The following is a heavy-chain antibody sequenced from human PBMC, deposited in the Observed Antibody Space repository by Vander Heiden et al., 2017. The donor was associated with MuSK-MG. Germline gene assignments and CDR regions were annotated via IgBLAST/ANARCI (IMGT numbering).Heavy chain of an antibody. Sequence: EVQLVESGGGLVQPGGSLKLSCAASGFTLSGAAMHWVRQASGKGLEWVGRIRSKANSYATAYAASVKGRFTISRDDSKNTAYLQMNSLKTEDTAVYYCTRIVVVIAEVSMDVWGKGTTVTVSS. CDR1: GFTLSGAA. D-gene: IGHD2-21*01. J-gene: IGHJ6*03. CDR3: TRIVVVIAEVSMDV. V-gene: IGHV3-73*02. CDR2: IRSKANSYAT.